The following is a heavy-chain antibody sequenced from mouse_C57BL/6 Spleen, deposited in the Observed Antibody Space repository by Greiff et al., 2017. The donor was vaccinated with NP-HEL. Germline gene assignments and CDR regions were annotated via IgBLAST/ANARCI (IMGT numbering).Heavy chain of an antibody. CDR1: GFTFSDAW. CDR2: IRNKANNHAT. D-gene: IGHD4-1*01. Sequence: EVRLVESGGGLVQPGGSMKLSCAASGFTFSDAWMDWVRQSPEKGLEWVAEIRNKANNHATYYAESVKGRFTISRDDSKSSVYLQMNSLRAEDTGIYYCTRYDWDEDYFDYWGQGTTLTVSS. J-gene: IGHJ2*01. V-gene: IGHV6-6*01. CDR3: TRYDWDEDYFDY.